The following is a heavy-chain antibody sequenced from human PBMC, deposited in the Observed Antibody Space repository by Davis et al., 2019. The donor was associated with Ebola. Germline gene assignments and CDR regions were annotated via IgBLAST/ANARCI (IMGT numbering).Heavy chain of an antibody. CDR1: GFTFSSYA. CDR2: ISYDGSNK. J-gene: IGHJ4*02. V-gene: IGHV3-30-3*01. D-gene: IGHD1-26*01. CDR3: ARGSGVGATTTADY. Sequence: GESLKISCAASGFTFSSYAMHWVRQAPGKGLEWVAVISYDGSNKYYADSVKGRFTISRDNSKNTLYLQMNSLRAEDTAVYYCARGSGVGATTTADYWGQGTLVTVSS.